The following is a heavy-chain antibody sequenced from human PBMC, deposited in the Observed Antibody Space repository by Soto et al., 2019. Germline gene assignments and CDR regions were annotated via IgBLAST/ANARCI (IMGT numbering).Heavy chain of an antibody. V-gene: IGHV3-30-3*01. CDR2: ISYDGSNK. Sequence: QVQLVESGGGVVQPGRSLRLSCAASGFTFSSYAMHWVRQAPGKGLEWVAVISYDGSNKYYADSVKGRITISRDNSKNTMYRQMTSLRAEDTGVYYGARVYYRFNSGYGFSMDDWGQGTTVTVSS. D-gene: IGHD5-12*01. CDR1: GFTFSSYA. CDR3: ARVYYRFNSGYGFSMDD. J-gene: IGHJ6*02.